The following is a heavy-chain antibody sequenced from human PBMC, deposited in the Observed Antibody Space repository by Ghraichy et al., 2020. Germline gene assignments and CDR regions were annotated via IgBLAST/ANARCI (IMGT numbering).Heavy chain of an antibody. Sequence: SETLSLTCTVSGGSISSGGYYWSWIRQHPGKGLEWIGYIYYSGSTYYNPSLKSRVTISVDTSKNQFSLKLSSVTAADTAVYYCAREDVVAATHYFDYWGQGTLVTVSS. J-gene: IGHJ4*02. CDR2: IYYSGST. CDR1: GGSISSGGYY. D-gene: IGHD2-15*01. V-gene: IGHV4-31*03. CDR3: AREDVVAATHYFDY.